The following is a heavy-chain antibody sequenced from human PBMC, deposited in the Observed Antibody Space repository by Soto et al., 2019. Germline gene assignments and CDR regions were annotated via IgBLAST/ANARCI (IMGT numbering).Heavy chain of an antibody. CDR1: GFTFSSDE. J-gene: IGHJ6*02. CDR2: ISSSGSTI. V-gene: IGHV3-48*03. D-gene: IGHD3-3*01. CDR3: ARDTKTSGYYVSTYYYYGMDV. Sequence: EVQLVESGGGLVQPGGSLRLSCAASGFTFSSDEMNWVRQAPGKGLEWVSYISSSGSTIYYADSVKGRFTISTDNAKNSPYLQMNSLRAEDTAVYYCARDTKTSGYYVSTYYYYGMDVWGQGTTVTVSS.